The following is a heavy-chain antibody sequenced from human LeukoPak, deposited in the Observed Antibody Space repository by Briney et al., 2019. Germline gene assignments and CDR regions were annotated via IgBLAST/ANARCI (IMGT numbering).Heavy chain of an antibody. CDR3: ARSPRNYDFWSGYPPYYYYMDV. J-gene: IGHJ6*03. CDR1: GFTFDDYG. Sequence: TGGSLRLSCAASGFTFDDYGMSWVRQAPGKGLEWVSGINWNGGSTGYADSVKGRFTISRDNVKNSLYLQMNSLRAEDTALYYCARSPRNYDFWSGYPPYYYYMDVWGKGTTVTVSS. CDR2: INWNGGST. V-gene: IGHV3-20*04. D-gene: IGHD3-3*01.